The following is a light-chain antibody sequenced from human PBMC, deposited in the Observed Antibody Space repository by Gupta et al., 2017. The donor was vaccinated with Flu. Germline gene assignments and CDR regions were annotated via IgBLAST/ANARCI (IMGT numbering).Light chain of an antibody. CDR2: NNN. CDR3: QSYDSSLTGAV. V-gene: IGLV1-40*01. CDR1: SSNIGAGFA. Sequence: SSNIGAGFAVHWYQHLPGTAPKLLISNNNNRPSGVSDRFSGSKSGTSASLAITGLQAEDEADYYCQSYDSSLTGAVFGGGTKLTVL. J-gene: IGLJ3*02.